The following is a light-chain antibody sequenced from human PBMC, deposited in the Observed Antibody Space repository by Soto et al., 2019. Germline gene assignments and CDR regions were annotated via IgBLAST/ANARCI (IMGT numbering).Light chain of an antibody. CDR3: GTWDSSLNGVV. V-gene: IGLV1-51*01. J-gene: IGLJ7*01. Sequence: QSVLTQPPSVSAAPGQKVTISCSGSSSNIGKNYVSWYQQLPGTAPRLLIYDNNERPSGIPDRFSASKSGTSATLGITALQTGDEADYFCGTWDSSLNGVVFGGGTQLTVL. CDR1: SSNIGKNY. CDR2: DNN.